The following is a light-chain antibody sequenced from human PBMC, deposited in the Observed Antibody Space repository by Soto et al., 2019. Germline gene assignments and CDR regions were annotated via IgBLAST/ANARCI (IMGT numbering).Light chain of an antibody. V-gene: IGLV2-8*01. Sequence: QSALTQPPSASGSPGQSVTISCIGTSSDVGGYNYISWYQLHPGKAPKLMIYEVSYRPSGVPDRFSGSKSGKTASLTVSGLQAEDEADYYCSSYAGNYNVIFGGGTKVTVL. CDR2: EVS. J-gene: IGLJ2*01. CDR1: SSDVGGYNY. CDR3: SSYAGNYNVI.